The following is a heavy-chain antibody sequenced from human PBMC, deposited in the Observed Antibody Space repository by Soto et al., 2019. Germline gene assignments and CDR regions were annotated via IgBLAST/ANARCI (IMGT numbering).Heavy chain of an antibody. J-gene: IGHJ4*02. V-gene: IGHV3-7*03. D-gene: IGHD3-10*01. CDR3: ARVSQSGDFDY. CDR2: IKQDGSEK. Sequence: GESLKISCAASGFTFSSYWMSWVRQAPGKGLEWVANIKQDGSEKYYVDSVKGRFTISRDNAKNSLYLQMNSLRAEDTAVYYCARVSQSGDFDYWGQGTLVTVSS. CDR1: GFTFSSYW.